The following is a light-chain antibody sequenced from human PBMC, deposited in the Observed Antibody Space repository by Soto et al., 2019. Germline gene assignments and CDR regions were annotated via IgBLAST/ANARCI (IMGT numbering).Light chain of an antibody. J-gene: IGLJ1*01. Sequence: QSALTQPASVSGSPGQSITISCTGTSSDVGGYNFVSWYQQHPGKAPKLMIYDVSNRPSGVSNRFSGSKSGNTASLTISGFQAEDEADYYCSSYTSSSTYVFGTGTKLTVL. V-gene: IGLV2-14*01. CDR1: SSDVGGYNF. CDR2: DVS. CDR3: SSYTSSSTYV.